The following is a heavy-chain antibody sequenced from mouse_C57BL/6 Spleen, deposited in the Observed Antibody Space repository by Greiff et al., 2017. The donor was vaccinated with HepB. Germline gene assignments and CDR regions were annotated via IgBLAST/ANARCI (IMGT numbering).Heavy chain of an antibody. D-gene: IGHD1-1*01. J-gene: IGHJ1*03. V-gene: IGHV1-66*01. CDR2: IYPGSGNT. Sequence: QVQLQQSGPELVKPGASVKISCKASGYSFTSYYIHWVKQRPGQGLEWIGWIYPGSGNTKYNEKFKGKATLTADTSSSTAYMQLSSLTSEDSAVYYWASPPYGSSYDWYFDVWGTGTTVTVSS. CDR3: ASPPYGSSYDWYFDV. CDR1: GYSFTSYY.